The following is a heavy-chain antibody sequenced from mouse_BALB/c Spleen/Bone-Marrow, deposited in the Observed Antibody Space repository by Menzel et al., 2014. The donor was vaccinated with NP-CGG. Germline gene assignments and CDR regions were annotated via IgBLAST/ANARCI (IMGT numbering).Heavy chain of an antibody. CDR1: GYAFTSYN. CDR3: AREDYGSGFAY. J-gene: IGHJ3*01. D-gene: IGHD1-1*01. CDR2: IDPYNGGT. Sequence: EVQGVESGPELVKPGASVKVSCKASGYAFTSYNMYWVKQSHGKSLEWIGHIDPYNGGTSYNQKFKGKATLTVDKSSSTAYMHLNSLTSEDSAVYYCAREDYGSGFAYWGQGTLVTVSA. V-gene: IGHV1S135*01.